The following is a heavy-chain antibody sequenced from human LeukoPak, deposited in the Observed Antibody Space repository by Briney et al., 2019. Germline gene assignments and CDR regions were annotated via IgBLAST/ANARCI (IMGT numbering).Heavy chain of an antibody. D-gene: IGHD3-3*01. CDR2: ISAYNGNT. CDR3: ATDQKNPTYYDFWSGYYTGFDY. J-gene: IGHJ4*02. V-gene: IGHV1-18*01. Sequence: ASVKVSCKASGYTFTSYGISWVRQAPGQGLEWMGWISAYNGNTNYAQKLQGRVTMTTDTSTSTAYMELRSLRSDDTAVYYCATDQKNPTYYDFWSGYYTGFDYWGQGTLVTVSS. CDR1: GYTFTSYG.